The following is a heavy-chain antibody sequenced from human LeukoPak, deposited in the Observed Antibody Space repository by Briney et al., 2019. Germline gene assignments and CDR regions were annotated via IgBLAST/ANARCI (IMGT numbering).Heavy chain of an antibody. V-gene: IGHV4-39*01. Sequence: TSSETLSLTCTVSCGSISSSTYFWGWIRQPPGKGLEWIGSIFNSGTTYYNPSLKSRVTISVDTSKNQFSLKLNSVTAADTAVYYCARHGSYYFWFDPWGQGTLVTVSS. D-gene: IGHD1-26*01. CDR3: ARHGSYYFWFDP. CDR2: IFNSGTT. J-gene: IGHJ5*02. CDR1: CGSISSSTYF.